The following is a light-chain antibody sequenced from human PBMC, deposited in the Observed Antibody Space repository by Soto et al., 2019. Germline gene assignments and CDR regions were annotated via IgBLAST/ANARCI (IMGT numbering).Light chain of an antibody. J-gene: IGKJ1*01. CDR2: AAT. Sequence: EIQMTQSPSSLSASVGDRVTITCRARQSISANLNWYQQKPGKAPKVLIYAATNLESGVPSRFSGSGSGTEFTLTISSLQPEDFATYYCQQGYTTPGTFGQGTKVE. V-gene: IGKV1-39*01. CDR3: QQGYTTPGT. CDR1: QSISAN.